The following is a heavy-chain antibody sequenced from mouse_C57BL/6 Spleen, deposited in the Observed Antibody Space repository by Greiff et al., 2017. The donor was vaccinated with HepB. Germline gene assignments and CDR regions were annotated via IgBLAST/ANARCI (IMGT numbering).Heavy chain of an antibody. Sequence: EVKLVESGGGLVKPGGSLKLSCAASGFTFSDYGMHWVRQAPEKGLEWVAYISSGSSTIYYADTVKGRFTISRDNAKNTLFLQMTSLRSEDTAMYYCARPYYGDYYAMDYWGQGTSVTVSS. D-gene: IGHD2-10*01. CDR1: GFTFSDYG. J-gene: IGHJ4*01. CDR3: ARPYYGDYYAMDY. CDR2: ISSGSSTI. V-gene: IGHV5-17*01.